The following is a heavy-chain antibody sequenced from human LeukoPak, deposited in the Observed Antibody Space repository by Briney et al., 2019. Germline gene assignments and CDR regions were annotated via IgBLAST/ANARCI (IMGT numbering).Heavy chain of an antibody. CDR2: IYYSGST. Sequence: SETLSLTCTVSGGSISSGGYYWSWIRQHPGKGLEWIGYIYYSGSTYCNPSLKSRVTISVDTSKNQFSLKLSSVTAADTAVYYCARDNYGSGSYVAFDIWGQGTMVTVSS. J-gene: IGHJ3*02. CDR1: GGSISSGGYY. V-gene: IGHV4-31*03. D-gene: IGHD3-10*01. CDR3: ARDNYGSGSYVAFDI.